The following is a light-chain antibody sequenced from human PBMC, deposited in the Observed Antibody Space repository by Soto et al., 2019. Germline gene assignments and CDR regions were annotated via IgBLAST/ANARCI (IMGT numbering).Light chain of an antibody. Sequence: QSVLTQPPSASGSPGQSVTISCTGTSSDVGDYNYVSWYQQHPGKAPKVMIYEVSKRPSGVPDRFSGSKSGNTASLTVSGLQAEDEADYYCSSYAGSNNLGVFGTGTKVTVL. CDR1: SSDVGDYNY. CDR3: SSYAGSNNLGV. V-gene: IGLV2-8*01. J-gene: IGLJ1*01. CDR2: EVS.